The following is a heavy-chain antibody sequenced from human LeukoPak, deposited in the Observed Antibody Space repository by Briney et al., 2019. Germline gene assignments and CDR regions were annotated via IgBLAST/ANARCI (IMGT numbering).Heavy chain of an antibody. CDR2: IYHSGST. D-gene: IGHD6-6*01. J-gene: IGHJ4*02. V-gene: IGHV4-30-2*01. Sequence: PSETLSLTCTVSGGSISSGGYYWCWIRQPPGKGLEWIGYIYHSGSTYYNPSLKSRVTISVDRSKNQFSLKLSSVTAADTAVYYCARDGRTAARHDFDYWGQGTLVTVSS. CDR3: ARDGRTAARHDFDY. CDR1: GGSISSGGYY.